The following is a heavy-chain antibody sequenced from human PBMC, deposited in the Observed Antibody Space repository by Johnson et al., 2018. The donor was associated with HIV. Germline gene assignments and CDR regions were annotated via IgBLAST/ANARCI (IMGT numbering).Heavy chain of an antibody. CDR2: ISTSGSNI. Sequence: QVQLVESGGRLVKPGGSLRLSCTASGFTFSDFYMSWIRQAPGKGLEWVSYISTSGSNIYYADSVRGRFPISRDNSKNTLYLQMNSLRAEDTAVYYCAKDCVGVWWSRAFDIWGRGTMVTVYS. CDR3: AKDCVGVWWSRAFDI. J-gene: IGHJ3*02. CDR1: GFTFSDFY. V-gene: IGHV3-11*01. D-gene: IGHD2-21*01.